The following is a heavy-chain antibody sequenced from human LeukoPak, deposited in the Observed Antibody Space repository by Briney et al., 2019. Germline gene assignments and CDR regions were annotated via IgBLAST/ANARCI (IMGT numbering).Heavy chain of an antibody. D-gene: IGHD2-2*01. V-gene: IGHV3-11*04. CDR3: ARDEGRGYCSSTSCQGDY. CDR2: ISSSSSTI. J-gene: IGHJ4*02. Sequence: PGGSLRLSCAASGFTFSDYYMSWIRQAPGKGLEWVSYISSSSSTIYYADSVKGRFTISRDNAKNSLYLQMNSLRAEDTAVYYCARDEGRGYCSSTSCQGDYWGQGTLVTVSS. CDR1: GFTFSDYY.